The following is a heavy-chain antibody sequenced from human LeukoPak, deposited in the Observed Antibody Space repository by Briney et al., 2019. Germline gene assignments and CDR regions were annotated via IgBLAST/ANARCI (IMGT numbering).Heavy chain of an antibody. V-gene: IGHV3-11*04. D-gene: IGHD4-23*01. J-gene: IGHJ4*02. Sequence: GGSLRLSCAVSGFDVIENYVTWVRQAPGKGLEWVSYISSSGSDIYYADSVKGRFTISRDNAKNSLYLHMNSLRAEDTAVYYCARDYGGSSPFDYWGQGTLVTVSS. CDR1: GFDVIENY. CDR2: ISSSGSDI. CDR3: ARDYGGSSPFDY.